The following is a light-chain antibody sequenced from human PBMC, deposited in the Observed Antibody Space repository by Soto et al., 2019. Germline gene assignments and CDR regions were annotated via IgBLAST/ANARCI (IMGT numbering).Light chain of an antibody. CDR1: GSDY. CDR3: CSYKASSVL. Sequence: QSALTQPASVSGSPGQSITISCTGTGSDYVSWYQQHPGKAPRLIIYDVSDRPSGVSNRFSGSKSGNTASLTISGRQAEDEAHYYCCSYKASSVLFGGGTKLTVL. J-gene: IGLJ2*01. V-gene: IGLV2-14*03. CDR2: DVS.